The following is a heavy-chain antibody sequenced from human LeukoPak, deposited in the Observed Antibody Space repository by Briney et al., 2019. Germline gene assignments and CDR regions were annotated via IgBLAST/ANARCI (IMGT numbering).Heavy chain of an antibody. CDR2: IKSKTDGGTT. CDR1: GFTFSNAW. V-gene: IGHV3-15*01. D-gene: IGHD3-10*01. CDR3: TTDLWGFGLRDY. Sequence: GGSLRLSCAASGFTFSNAWMSWVRQAPGKGLEWVGRIKSKTDGGTTDYAAPVKGRFTISRDDSKNTLYLQMNSLKTEDTAVYYCTTDLWGFGLRDYWGQGTLVTVSS. J-gene: IGHJ4*02.